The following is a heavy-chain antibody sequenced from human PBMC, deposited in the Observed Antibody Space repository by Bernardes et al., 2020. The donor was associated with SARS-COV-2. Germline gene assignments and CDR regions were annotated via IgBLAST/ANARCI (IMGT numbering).Heavy chain of an antibody. CDR2: IYYSGTT. D-gene: IGHD1-26*01. J-gene: IGHJ4*02. Sequence: SETLSLTCAVYGGSFSGYYWSWIRQPPGKGLEWIGHIYYSGTTNYNPSLKSRVTISVDTSRNQFSLKLTSVTAADTGVYYCAREGWEVPIWGAGTPVTFSS. CDR3: AREGWEVPI. V-gene: IGHV4-34*11. CDR1: GGSFSGYY.